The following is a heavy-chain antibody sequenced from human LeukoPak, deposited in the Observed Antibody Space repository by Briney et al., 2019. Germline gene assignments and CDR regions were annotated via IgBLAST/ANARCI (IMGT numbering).Heavy chain of an antibody. J-gene: IGHJ5*02. CDR2: IIPIFGTA. CDR3: ARVSYRYCSGGSCHEKWFDP. CDR1: GGTFNSYA. D-gene: IGHD2-15*01. V-gene: IGHV1-69*05. Sequence: ASVKVSCKASGGTFNSYAISWVRQARGQGLEWMGGIIPIFGTANYAQKFQGRVTITTDESTSTAYMELSSLRSEDTAVYYCARVSYRYCSGGSCHEKWFDPWGQGTLVTVSS.